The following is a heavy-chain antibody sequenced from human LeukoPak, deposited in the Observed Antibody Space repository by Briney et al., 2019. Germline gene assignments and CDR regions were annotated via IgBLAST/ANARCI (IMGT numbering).Heavy chain of an antibody. Sequence: GGSLRLSCAASGFTFSSYAMSWVRQAPGKGLEWVSAISGSGGSTYYADSVKGRFTISRDNSKNTLYLQMNSLRAEDTAVYYCAKRSEGTQPYYYYYMDVWGKGTTVTVSS. CDR2: ISGSGGST. D-gene: IGHD1-1*01. CDR3: AKRSEGTQPYYYYYMDV. CDR1: GFTFSSYA. J-gene: IGHJ6*03. V-gene: IGHV3-23*01.